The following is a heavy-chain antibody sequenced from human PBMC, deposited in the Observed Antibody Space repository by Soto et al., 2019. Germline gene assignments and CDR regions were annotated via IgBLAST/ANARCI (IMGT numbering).Heavy chain of an antibody. D-gene: IGHD3-10*01. Sequence: EVQLVESGGGLVQPGGSLRLSCAASGFTFGSYWMQWFRQAPGKGLVWVSRINSDGSRIDYADSVRGRFTXSRDXTKXXXXXXXXXXRTEDTAXYYCXTXANFDFWGQGXXVTVXS. CDR2: INSDGSRI. V-gene: IGHV3-74*01. J-gene: IGHJ4*02. CDR1: GFTFGSYW. CDR3: XTXANFDF.